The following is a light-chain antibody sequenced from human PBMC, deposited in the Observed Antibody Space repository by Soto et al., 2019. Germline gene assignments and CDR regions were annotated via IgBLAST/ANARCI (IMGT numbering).Light chain of an antibody. CDR1: SSNIGAGYD. CDR3: QSYDSSLSETHVV. CDR2: GHS. J-gene: IGLJ2*01. V-gene: IGLV1-40*01. Sequence: QSVLTQPPSVSGAPGQRVTISCTGSSSNIGAGYDVHWYQQLPGTAPKLLIYGHSNRPSGVPDRFSGSKSGTSASLAITGLQAEDEADDYCQSYDSSLSETHVVFGGGTQLTVL.